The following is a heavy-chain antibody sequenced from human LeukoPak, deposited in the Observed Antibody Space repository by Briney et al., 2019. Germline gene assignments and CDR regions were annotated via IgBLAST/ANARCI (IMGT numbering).Heavy chain of an antibody. Sequence: PGGSLRLSCAASGFTFSSYGMHWVRQAPGKGLEWVAVISYDGSNKYYADSVKGRFTISRDNSKNTLYLQMNSLRAEDTAVYYCAKDRSSSDTYYYYGMDVWGQGTTVTVSS. CDR2: ISYDGSNK. CDR1: GFTFSSYG. CDR3: AKDRSSSDTYYYYGMDV. J-gene: IGHJ6*02. V-gene: IGHV3-30*18. D-gene: IGHD6-13*01.